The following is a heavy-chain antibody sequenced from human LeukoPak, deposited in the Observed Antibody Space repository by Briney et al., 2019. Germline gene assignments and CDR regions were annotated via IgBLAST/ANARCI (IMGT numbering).Heavy chain of an antibody. V-gene: IGHV3-23*01. CDR2: IFGTSGTT. D-gene: IGHD2-21*01. CDR1: GFALSDCD. CDR3: ARGRGPTVIIVVPVKPSDH. J-gene: IGHJ5*02. Sequence: PLGSLCLSSAASGFALSDCDMAWVPHAPGRGLEWVVSIFGTSGTTYYADSVKGRFTISRDSSKNTVLLQMSSLRPDDTAVYFCARGRGPTVIIVVPVKPSDHWGQGSLVTVSS.